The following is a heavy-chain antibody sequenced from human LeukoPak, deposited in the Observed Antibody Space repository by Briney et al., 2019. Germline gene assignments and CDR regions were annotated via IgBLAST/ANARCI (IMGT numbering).Heavy chain of an antibody. V-gene: IGHV1-46*01. D-gene: IGHD6-19*01. Sequence: ASVKVSCKASGYTFTSYYMHWVRQAPGQGLEWMGIINPSGGSTSYAQKFQGGVTMTRDMSTSTVYMELSSLRSEDTAVYYCARPREHSSGWPPNFDYWGQGTLVTVSS. CDR2: INPSGGST. J-gene: IGHJ4*02. CDR3: ARPREHSSGWPPNFDY. CDR1: GYTFTSYY.